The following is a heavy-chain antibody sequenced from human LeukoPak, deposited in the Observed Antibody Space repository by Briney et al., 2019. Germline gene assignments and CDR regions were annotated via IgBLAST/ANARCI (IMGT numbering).Heavy chain of an antibody. Sequence: SDTLSLTCTVSSGSISDYYWSWIRQPPGKGLEWIGYIYYSGSTNYNPSLESRVTISVDTSKNQFSLKLSSVSAADTAVYYCAVTVGGYCSGGSCSSYNWFDPWGQGTLVTVSS. J-gene: IGHJ5*02. V-gene: IGHV4-59*07. CDR3: AVTVGGYCSGGSCSSYNWFDP. CDR2: IYYSGST. D-gene: IGHD2-15*01. CDR1: SGSISDYY.